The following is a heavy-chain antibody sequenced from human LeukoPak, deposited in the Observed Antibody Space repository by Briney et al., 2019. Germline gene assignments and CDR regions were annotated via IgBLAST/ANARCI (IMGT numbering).Heavy chain of an antibody. V-gene: IGHV4-59*08. CDR1: GGSISRYY. CDR2: IYDSGST. Sequence: PSETLPLTCTVSGGSISRYYWSWIRQPPGKGLEWIGFIYDSGSTSYNPSLKSRVTISVDTSKNQFSLKLSSVTAADTAVYYCARLGFSNSGSYLAPSDYWGQGTLVTVSS. D-gene: IGHD1-26*01. J-gene: IGHJ4*02. CDR3: ARLGFSNSGSYLAPSDY.